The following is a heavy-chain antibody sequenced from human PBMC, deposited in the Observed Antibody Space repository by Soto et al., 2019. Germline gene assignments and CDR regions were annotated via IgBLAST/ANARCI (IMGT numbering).Heavy chain of an antibody. CDR1: GYTFTRYY. CDR2: IDPSAGYT. D-gene: IGHD2-2*01. J-gene: IGHJ4*02. V-gene: IGHV1-46*01. CDR3: ARYKVPNGNTLYYFDY. Sequence: ASVKVSCKASGYTFTRYYMHWVREAPGQGLEWMGLIDPSAGYTTGAQRFKARIAMTRDTSTSTVFMELSSLTSEDTAVYYCARYKVPNGNTLYYFDYWGQGTLVTVSS.